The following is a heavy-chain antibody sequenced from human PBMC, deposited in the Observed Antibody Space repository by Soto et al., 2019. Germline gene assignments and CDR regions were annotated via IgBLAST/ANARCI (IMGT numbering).Heavy chain of an antibody. CDR3: ARGGSGSYFPPLTKNYYYYGMDV. V-gene: IGHV4-31*03. D-gene: IGHD3-10*01. J-gene: IGHJ6*02. CDR2: IYYSGST. Sequence: SETLSLTCTVSGGSISSGGYYWSWIRQHPGKCLEWIGYIYYSGSTYYNPSLKSRVTISVDTSKNQFSLKLSSVTAADTAVYYCARGGSGSYFPPLTKNYYYYGMDVWGQGTTVTVYS. CDR1: GGSISSGGYY.